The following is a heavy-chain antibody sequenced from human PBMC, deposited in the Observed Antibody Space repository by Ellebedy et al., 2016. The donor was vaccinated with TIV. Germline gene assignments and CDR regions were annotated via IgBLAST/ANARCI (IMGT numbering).Heavy chain of an antibody. CDR2: INGGNGNT. V-gene: IGHV1-3*01. CDR1: GYTFSSYA. Sequence: AASVQVSCKASGYTFSSYAMHSVRQAPGQRLEWVGWINGGNGNTKYSQQFQGRVTITRDTSASTAYMELSSLSSEDTAVYYCAKDLAHTAMLYFDYWGQGTLVTVSS. D-gene: IGHD5-18*01. J-gene: IGHJ4*02. CDR3: AKDLAHTAMLYFDY.